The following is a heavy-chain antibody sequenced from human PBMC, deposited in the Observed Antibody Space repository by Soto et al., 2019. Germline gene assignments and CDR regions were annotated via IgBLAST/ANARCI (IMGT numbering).Heavy chain of an antibody. CDR3: ASSHAGAHITAAVH. Sequence: QLQLQESGSGLVKPSQTLSLTCAVSGGSISSSGYSWSWIRQPPGKGLEWVGYVYHSGSTYYNPSLTSRVTISVDRSKNQFSLKLSSVNAADTAVYYCASSHAGAHITAAVHWGQGTLVTVSS. D-gene: IGHD6-13*01. J-gene: IGHJ4*02. V-gene: IGHV4-30-2*01. CDR1: GGSISSSGYS. CDR2: VYHSGST.